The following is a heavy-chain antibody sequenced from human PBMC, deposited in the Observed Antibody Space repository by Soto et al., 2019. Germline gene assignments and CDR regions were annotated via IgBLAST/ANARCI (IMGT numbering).Heavy chain of an antibody. CDR1: GGTFSSYA. V-gene: IGHV1-69*13. CDR3: ARVETYGCYVVPFDY. J-gene: IGHJ4*02. CDR2: IIPIFGTA. D-gene: IGHD5-12*01. Sequence: SVKVSCKASGGTFSSYAISWVRQAPGQGLEWMGGIIPIFGTANYAQKFQGRVTITADESTSTAYMELSSLRSEDTAVYYCARVETYGCYVVPFDYWGQGTLVTVYS.